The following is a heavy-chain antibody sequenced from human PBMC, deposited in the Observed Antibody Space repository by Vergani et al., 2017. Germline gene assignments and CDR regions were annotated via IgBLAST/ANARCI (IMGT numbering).Heavy chain of an antibody. V-gene: IGHV3-9*01. CDR1: GFTFDDYA. Sequence: EVQLVESGGGLVQPGRSLRLSCAASGFTFDDYAMHWVRQAPGKGLEWVSGISWNSGSIGYADSVKGRFTISRDNAKNSLYLQMNSLRAEDTALYYCAKGIGQSIPDGGDYWGQGTLVTVSS. CDR2: ISWNSGSI. D-gene: IGHD2-15*01. CDR3: AKGIGQSIPDGGDY. J-gene: IGHJ4*02.